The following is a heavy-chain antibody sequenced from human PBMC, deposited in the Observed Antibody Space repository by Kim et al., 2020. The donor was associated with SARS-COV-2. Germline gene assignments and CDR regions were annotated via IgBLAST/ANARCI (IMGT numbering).Heavy chain of an antibody. V-gene: IGHV3-72*01. D-gene: IGHD1-7*01. CDR3: TRAGTIGIFDY. Sequence: TEYVASVRGRFTISRDDSKNSVYLQMNSLKTEDTAVYYCTRAGTIGIFDYWGQGTLLTVSS. CDR2: T. J-gene: IGHJ4*02.